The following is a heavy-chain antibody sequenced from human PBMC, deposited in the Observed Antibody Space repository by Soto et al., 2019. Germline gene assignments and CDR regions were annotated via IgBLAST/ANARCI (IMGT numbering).Heavy chain of an antibody. J-gene: IGHJ4*02. CDR1: GYTFTNYG. D-gene: IGHD2-8*02. V-gene: IGHV1-18*01. CDR3: ARVQEKWSIFFDF. Sequence: QVQLVQSGAGVKKPGASVKVSCKASGYTFTNYGISWVRQAPGQGLEWMGWINTYNGNTNYAQRLQGRVSMTTDTFTSTAYVEVRSLRSDDTAVYYCARVQEKWSIFFDFWGQGSLVTVSS. CDR2: INTYNGNT.